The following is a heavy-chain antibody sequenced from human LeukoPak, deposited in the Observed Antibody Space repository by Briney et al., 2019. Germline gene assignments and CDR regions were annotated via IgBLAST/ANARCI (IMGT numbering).Heavy chain of an antibody. D-gene: IGHD3-16*02. CDR3: ARAFQSLGGLSLPDY. J-gene: IGHJ4*02. Sequence: ASVKVSCKASGYRFTNYAMNWVRQAPGQGLEWMGWIHPSTGNPAYAQGFTGRFVFSFGTSVSTTYLHISSLKAEDTAVYFCARAFQSLGGLSLPDYWGQGTLVTVSS. CDR1: GYRFTNYA. V-gene: IGHV7-4-1*02. CDR2: IHPSTGNP.